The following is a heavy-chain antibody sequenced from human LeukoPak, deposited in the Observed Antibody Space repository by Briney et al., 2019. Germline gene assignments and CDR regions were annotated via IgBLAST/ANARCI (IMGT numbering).Heavy chain of an antibody. J-gene: IGHJ6*04. CDR3: ARDLGGVATYYGMDV. CDR2: IYYSGST. D-gene: IGHD5-12*01. V-gene: IGHV4-61*01. CDR1: GGSVSTGSYY. Sequence: SETLSLTCSVSGGSVSTGSYYRSWIRQPPGKGPEWIGYIYYSGSTNSNPSLKSRVTISVDTSKNQFSLKLSSVTAADTAVYYCARDLGGVATYYGMDVWGKGTTVTVSS.